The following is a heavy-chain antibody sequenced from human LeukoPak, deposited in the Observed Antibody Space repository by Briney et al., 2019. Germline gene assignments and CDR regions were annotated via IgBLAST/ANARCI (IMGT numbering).Heavy chain of an antibody. D-gene: IGHD6-13*01. Sequence: PGGSLRLSCAASGFTFSSYGMHWVRQAPGKGLEWVAVIWYDGSNKYYADSVKGRFTISRDNSKNTLYLQMNSLRAEDTAVHYCARAGRKGYSSSWVDYWGQGTLVTVSS. CDR2: IWYDGSNK. CDR3: ARAGRKGYSSSWVDY. V-gene: IGHV3-33*01. J-gene: IGHJ4*02. CDR1: GFTFSSYG.